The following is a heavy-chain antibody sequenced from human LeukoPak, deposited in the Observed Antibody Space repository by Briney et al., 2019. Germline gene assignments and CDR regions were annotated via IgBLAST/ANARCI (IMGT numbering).Heavy chain of an antibody. D-gene: IGHD3-16*01. CDR3: ARDSQHPRGGMADY. J-gene: IGHJ4*02. Sequence: PGGSLRLSCAASGFTFSGFSMNWVRQAPGKGLEWVSYISSSSSYTNYADSVKGRFTISRDNAKNSLYLQMNSLRAEDTAVYYCARDSQHPRGGMADYWGQGTLVTVSS. CDR1: GFTFSGFS. V-gene: IGHV3-21*04. CDR2: ISSSSSYT.